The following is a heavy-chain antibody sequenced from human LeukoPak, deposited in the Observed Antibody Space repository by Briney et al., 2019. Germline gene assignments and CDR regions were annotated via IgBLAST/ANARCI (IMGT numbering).Heavy chain of an antibody. V-gene: IGHV3-30-3*01. D-gene: IGHD5-24*01. CDR1: GLTFSSYA. CDR3: ARDKDGYNYAYFQH. CDR2: ISYDGSNK. Sequence: GGSVRLSCAASGLTFSSYAMHWVRQAPGKGLEWVGVISYDGSNKYYADSVKGRFTISRDNSKNTLYLQMNSLRAEDTAVYYCARDKDGYNYAYFQHWGQGTLVTVSS. J-gene: IGHJ1*01.